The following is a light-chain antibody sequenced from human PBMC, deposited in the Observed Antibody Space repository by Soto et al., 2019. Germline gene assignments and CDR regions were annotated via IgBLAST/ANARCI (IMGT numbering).Light chain of an antibody. J-gene: IGKJ5*01. CDR2: AAS. V-gene: IGKV1-9*01. CDR1: QVIGIY. Sequence: IQLTQSPSFVSASVGDSVTITCRASQVIGIYLAWYQQKPGKAPKLLIYAASTLQSGVPSRFSGSGSGTDFTLTISSLQPEDFATYYCQQLNSYPRTFGQGTRLEIK. CDR3: QQLNSYPRT.